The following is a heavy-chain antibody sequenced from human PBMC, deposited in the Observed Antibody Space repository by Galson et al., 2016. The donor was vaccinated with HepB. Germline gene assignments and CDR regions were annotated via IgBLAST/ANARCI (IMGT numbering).Heavy chain of an antibody. CDR2: FSRYNGNT. CDR1: GYTFLNYG. CDR3: ARGAGRPWDY. Sequence: SVKVSCKASGYTFLNYGISWVRQAPGLGLEWMGWFSRYNGNTEYAQKFQGRVTMTIHPSTRTAYMELRSLRSDDTAVYYCARGAGRPWDYWGQGTVVTVSS. V-gene: IGHV1-18*01. J-gene: IGHJ4*02. D-gene: IGHD6-13*01.